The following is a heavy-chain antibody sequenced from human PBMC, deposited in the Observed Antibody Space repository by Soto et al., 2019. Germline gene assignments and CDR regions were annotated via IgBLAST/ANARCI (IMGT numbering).Heavy chain of an antibody. CDR1: GYTFTSYY. CDR3: ARAEGIAVAGTQVDV. Sequence: GASVKVSCKASGYTFTSYYMHWVRQAPGQGLEWMGIINPGGGSTSYAQKFQGRVTMTRDTSTSTVYMELSSLRSEDTAVYYCARAEGIAVAGTQVDVWGQGTTVTSP. D-gene: IGHD6-19*01. CDR2: INPGGGST. J-gene: IGHJ6*02. V-gene: IGHV1-46*01.